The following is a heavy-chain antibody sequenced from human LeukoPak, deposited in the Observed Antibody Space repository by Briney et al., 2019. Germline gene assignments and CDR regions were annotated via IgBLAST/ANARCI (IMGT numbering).Heavy chain of an antibody. CDR3: ARGLRHSYGFNY. Sequence: GASVKVSCKASGYTFTGYYMHWVRQAPGQGLEWMGWINPDSGGTNYAQKFQGRVTMTRDMSISTAYMELSRLRSEDTAVYYCARGLRHSYGFNYWGQGTLVTVSS. J-gene: IGHJ4*02. V-gene: IGHV1-2*02. CDR1: GYTFTGYY. D-gene: IGHD5-18*01. CDR2: INPDSGGT.